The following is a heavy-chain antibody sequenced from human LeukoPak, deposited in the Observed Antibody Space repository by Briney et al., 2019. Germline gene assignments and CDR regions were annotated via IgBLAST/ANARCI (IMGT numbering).Heavy chain of an antibody. CDR1: GGSISSYY. J-gene: IGHJ3*02. CDR2: IYTSGST. Sequence: PSETLSLTCTVSGGSISSYYWSWIRQPAGKGLEWIGRIYTSGSTNYNPSPKSRVTMSVDTSKNQFSLKLSSVTAADTAVYYCARDSLWFGELYHDAFDIWGQGTMVTVSS. CDR3: ARDSLWFGELYHDAFDI. V-gene: IGHV4-4*07. D-gene: IGHD3-10*01.